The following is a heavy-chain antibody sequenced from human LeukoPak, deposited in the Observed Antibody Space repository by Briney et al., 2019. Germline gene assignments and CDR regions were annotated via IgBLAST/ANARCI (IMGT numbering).Heavy chain of an antibody. D-gene: IGHD5-18*01. CDR1: GGSISGGDYS. J-gene: IGHJ4*02. CDR2: MYTSGST. V-gene: IGHV4-61*02. CDR3: ARDEGTASPD. Sequence: SETLSLTCTVSGGSISGGDYSWGWIRQPAGKGLEWLGRMYTSGSTTYNPSLKSRVTISLDTSKNQFSLKLSSVTAADTAIYYCARDEGTASPDWGQGTLVTVSS.